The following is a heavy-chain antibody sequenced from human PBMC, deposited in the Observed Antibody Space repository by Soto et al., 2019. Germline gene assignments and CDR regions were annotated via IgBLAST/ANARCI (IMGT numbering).Heavy chain of an antibody. CDR1: GGSISSYY. CDR3: ASGSSPYYYYYGMDV. CDR2: IYYSGST. V-gene: IGHV4-59*01. J-gene: IGHJ6*02. Sequence: ETLSLTCTVSGGSISSYYWSWIRQPPGKGLEWIGYIYYSGSTNYNPSLKSRVIISVDTSKNQFSLKLSSVTAADTAVYYCASGSSPYYYYYGMDVWGQGTTVTISS. D-gene: IGHD6-6*01.